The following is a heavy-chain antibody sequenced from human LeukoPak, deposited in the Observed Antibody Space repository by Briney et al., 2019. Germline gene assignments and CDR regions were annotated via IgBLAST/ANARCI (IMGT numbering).Heavy chain of an antibody. D-gene: IGHD4-11*01. CDR1: GGSISSYY. CDR3: ARPQRYSNYALDY. J-gene: IGHJ4*02. V-gene: IGHV4-39*01. CDR2: IYYSGST. Sequence: KPSETLSLTCTVSGGSISSYYWGWIRQPPGKGLEWIGSIYYSGSTYYKPSLESRVTMSVDTSKNQFSLKLSSVTAADTAVYYCARPQRYSNYALDYWGQGTLVTVSS.